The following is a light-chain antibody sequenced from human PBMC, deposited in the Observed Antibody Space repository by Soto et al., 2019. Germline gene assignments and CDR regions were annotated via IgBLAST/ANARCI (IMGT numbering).Light chain of an antibody. Sequence: DFQVTQSPSTLSASVGDRVTITCRASQSVGTWLAWYQQKPGKAPKVLIYDASSLESGVPSRLSGSRPGTDFSLTITSLQPDDFATYYCQQYGSHWETFGQGTKVDIK. CDR1: QSVGTW. CDR2: DAS. J-gene: IGKJ1*01. CDR3: QQYGSHWET. V-gene: IGKV1-5*01.